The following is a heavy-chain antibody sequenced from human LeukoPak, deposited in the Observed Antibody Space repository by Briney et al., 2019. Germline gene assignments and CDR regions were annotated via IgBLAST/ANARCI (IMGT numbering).Heavy chain of an antibody. CDR1: GDTFTGYY. D-gene: IGHD3-22*01. CDR2: INPNSGGT. Sequence: ASVKVSCKASGDTFTGYYMHWVRQAPGQGLEWMGWINPNSGGTNYAQKFQGRVTMTRDTSISTAYMELSRLRSDDTAVYYCARDIAENYYDSSGGTDYWGQGTLVTVSS. CDR3: ARDIAENYYDSSGGTDY. V-gene: IGHV1-2*02. J-gene: IGHJ4*02.